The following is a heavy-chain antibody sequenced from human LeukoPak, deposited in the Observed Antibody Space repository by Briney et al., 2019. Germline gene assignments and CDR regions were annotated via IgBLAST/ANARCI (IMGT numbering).Heavy chain of an antibody. CDR1: GGTFSSYA. J-gene: IGHJ4*02. CDR3: ASDPYYYGSGSYYNLVY. V-gene: IGHV1-69*04. Sequence: ASVKVSCKASGGTFSSYAISWVRQAPGQGLEWMGRIIPILGIANYAQKFQGRVTITADKSTSTAYMELSSLRSEDTAVYYCASDPYYYGSGSYYNLVYWGQGTLVTVSS. D-gene: IGHD3-10*01. CDR2: IIPILGIA.